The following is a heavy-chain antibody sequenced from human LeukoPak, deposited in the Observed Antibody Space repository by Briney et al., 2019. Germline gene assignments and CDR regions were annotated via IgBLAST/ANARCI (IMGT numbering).Heavy chain of an antibody. Sequence: ASVKVSCKASGYIFTSYGIIWVRQAPGQGLQWMGWISAHNGNTNYAQKLQGRVTMTTNTSTSTVYMELRSLRSDDTAVYYCARAQTTLLLDYWGQGTLVTVSS. CDR1: GYIFTSYG. CDR3: ARAQTTLLLDY. CDR2: ISAHNGNT. V-gene: IGHV1-18*01. J-gene: IGHJ4*02. D-gene: IGHD4-11*01.